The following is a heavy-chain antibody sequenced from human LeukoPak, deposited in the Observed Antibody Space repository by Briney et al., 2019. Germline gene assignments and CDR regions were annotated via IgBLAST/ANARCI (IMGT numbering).Heavy chain of an antibody. Sequence: ASVKVSCKASGYTFTSYAMHWVRQAPGQRLEWMGWINAGNGNTKYSQKLQGRVTITRDTSASTAYMELSSLRSEDTAVYYCARFDILTGLDYWGQGTLVTVSS. CDR2: INAGNGNT. D-gene: IGHD3-9*01. CDR1: GYTFTSYA. CDR3: ARFDILTGLDY. V-gene: IGHV1-3*01. J-gene: IGHJ4*02.